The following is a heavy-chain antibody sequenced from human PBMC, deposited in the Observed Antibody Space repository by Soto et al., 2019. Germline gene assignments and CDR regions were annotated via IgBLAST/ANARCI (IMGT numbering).Heavy chain of an antibody. D-gene: IGHD2-2*01. CDR1: GFTVSSNY. CDR3: ARALPDCSSTSCYPRTYYFDY. Sequence: GGSLRLSCAASGFTVSSNYMSWVRQAPGKGLEWVSVIYSGGSTYYADSVKGRFTISRDNSKNTLYLQMNSLRAEDTAVYYCARALPDCSSTSCYPRTYYFDYWGQGTLVTVSS. CDR2: IYSGGST. V-gene: IGHV3-53*01. J-gene: IGHJ4*02.